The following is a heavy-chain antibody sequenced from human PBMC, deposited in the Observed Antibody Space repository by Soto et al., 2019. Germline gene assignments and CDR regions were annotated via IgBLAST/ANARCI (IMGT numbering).Heavy chain of an antibody. Sequence: QVQLVESGGGVVQPGRSLRLSCAASGFTFSSYGMHWVRQAPGKGLEWVAVISYDGSNKYYADSVKGRFTISRDNSKNTLYLQMNSLRAEDTAVYYCAKDTGSGDIVATMYFDYWGQGTLVTVSS. CDR3: AKDTGSGDIVATMYFDY. D-gene: IGHD5-12*01. J-gene: IGHJ4*02. V-gene: IGHV3-30*18. CDR1: GFTFSSYG. CDR2: ISYDGSNK.